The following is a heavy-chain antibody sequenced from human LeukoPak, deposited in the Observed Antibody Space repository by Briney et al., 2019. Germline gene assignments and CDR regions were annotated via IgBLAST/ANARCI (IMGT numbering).Heavy chain of an antibody. J-gene: IGHJ3*02. V-gene: IGHV1-18*01. CDR3: ARVQWLVANDAFDI. D-gene: IGHD6-19*01. Sequence: GASVKASCKASGYTFTSYGISWVRQAPGQGLEWMGWISAYNGNTNYAQKLQGRVTMTTDTSTSTAYMELRSLKSDDTAVYYCARVQWLVANDAFDIWGQGTMVTVSS. CDR2: ISAYNGNT. CDR1: GYTFTSYG.